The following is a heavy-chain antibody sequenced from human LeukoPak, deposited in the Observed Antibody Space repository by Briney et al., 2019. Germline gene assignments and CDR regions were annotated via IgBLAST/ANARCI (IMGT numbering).Heavy chain of an antibody. CDR1: GFTFDDYA. V-gene: IGHV3-9*01. Sequence: QPGGSLRLSCAASGFTFDDYAMHWVRQAPGKGLEWVSGISWNSGSIGYADSVKGRFTISRDNAKNSLYLQMNSLRAEDTALYYCAKDISLRDYGDYATGFDYWGQGTLVTVSS. CDR2: ISWNSGSI. D-gene: IGHD4-17*01. CDR3: AKDISLRDYGDYATGFDY. J-gene: IGHJ4*02.